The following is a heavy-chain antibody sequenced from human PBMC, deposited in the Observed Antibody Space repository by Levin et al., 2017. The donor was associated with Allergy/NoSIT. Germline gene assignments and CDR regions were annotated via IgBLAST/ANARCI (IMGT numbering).Heavy chain of an antibody. CDR1: GFTFSSYE. V-gene: IGHV3-48*03. CDR2: ISSSGSTI. J-gene: IGHJ4*02. Sequence: GESLKISCAASGFTFSSYEMNWVRQAPGKGLEWVSYISSSGSTIYYADSVKGRFTISRDNAKNSLYLQMNSLRAEDTAVYYCARQLGNFWSGYNHFDYWGQGTLVTVSS. CDR3: ARQLGNFWSGYNHFDY. D-gene: IGHD3-3*01.